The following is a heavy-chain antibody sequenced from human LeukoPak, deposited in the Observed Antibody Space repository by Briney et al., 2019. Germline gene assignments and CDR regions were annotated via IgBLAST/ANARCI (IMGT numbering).Heavy chain of an antibody. D-gene: IGHD3-9*01. CDR1: GFTFNIFS. J-gene: IGHJ4*02. Sequence: GRSLSLSCAASGFTFNIFSMSWARQAPGKGLEWVSSIISDSAVTHYADSVRGRFTVSRDNAKNSVYLQMTGLKVDDTAIYYCARDPMKYDILTGFYSWGQGVLVTVSS. CDR2: IISDSAVT. V-gene: IGHV3-21*01. CDR3: ARDPMKYDILTGFYS.